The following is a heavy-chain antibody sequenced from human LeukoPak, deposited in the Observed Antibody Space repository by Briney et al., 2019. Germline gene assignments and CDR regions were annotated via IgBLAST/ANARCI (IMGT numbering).Heavy chain of an antibody. J-gene: IGHJ6*04. CDR1: GGSFSGYY. V-gene: IGHV4-34*01. D-gene: IGHD3-10*02. CDR2: INHSGST. CDR3: AELGITMIGGV. Sequence: PSETLSLTCAVYGGSFSGYYWSWIRQPPGKGLEWIGEINHSGSTNYNPSLKSRVTISVDTSKNQFSLKLSSVTAADTAVYYCAELGITMIGGVWGKGTTVTIFS.